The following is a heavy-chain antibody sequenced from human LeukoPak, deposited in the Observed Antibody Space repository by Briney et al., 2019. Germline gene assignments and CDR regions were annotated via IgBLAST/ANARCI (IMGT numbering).Heavy chain of an antibody. CDR2: ISSSGSTI. V-gene: IGHV3-48*03. J-gene: IGHJ4*02. CDR1: GFTFSSYE. D-gene: IGHD6-6*01. CDR3: ARDFPIAAFDY. Sequence: GGSLRLSCAASGFTFSSYEMNWVRQAPGKGLEWVSYISSSGSTIYYADSVRGRFTISRDNAKNSLYLQMNSLRAEDTAVYYCARDFPIAAFDYWGQGTLVTVSS.